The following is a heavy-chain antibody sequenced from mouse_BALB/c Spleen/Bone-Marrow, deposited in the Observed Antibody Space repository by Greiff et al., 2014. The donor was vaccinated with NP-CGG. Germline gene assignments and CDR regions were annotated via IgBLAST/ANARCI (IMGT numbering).Heavy chain of an antibody. V-gene: IGHV1-7*01. CDR2: IDPSTGYT. D-gene: IGHD2-2*01. CDR3: ARSGGYDGFSY. J-gene: IGHJ2*01. CDR1: GYTFTSYW. Sequence: VQLVESGAELAKPGASVKMSCKASGYTFTSYWMHWVKQRPGQGLEWIGYIDPSTGYTEYNQKFKDKATLTADKSSSTAYMQLSSLTSEDSAVYYCARSGGYDGFSYWGQGTTLTVSS.